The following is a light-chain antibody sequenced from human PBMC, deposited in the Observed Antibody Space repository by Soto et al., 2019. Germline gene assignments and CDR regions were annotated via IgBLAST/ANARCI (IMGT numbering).Light chain of an antibody. CDR2: GAS. CDR3: QHYKT. V-gene: IGKV3-20*01. CDR1: QSVSSSY. Sequence: EIVLTPSPGTLSLSPCERAALSCRASQSVSSSYLAWFQQKPGQAPRVLIYGASSRATGIPDRFSGSGSGTDFTLTISRLEPEDFAVYYCQHYKTFGQGTKVDI. J-gene: IGKJ1*01.